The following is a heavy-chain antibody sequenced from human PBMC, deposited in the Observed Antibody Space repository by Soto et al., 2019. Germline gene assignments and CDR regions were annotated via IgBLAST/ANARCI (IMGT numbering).Heavy chain of an antibody. V-gene: IGHV3-11*06. CDR2: ISSSNSYT. J-gene: IGHJ5*02. D-gene: IGHD1-26*01. CDR1: GFTFSDYY. CDR3: VRDDRIVGPPFDP. Sequence: GGSLRLSCAASGFTFSDYYMSWIRQAPGKGLEWVSYISSSNSYTNYADSVKGRFTISRDNAKNSLYLQMSSLRAEDTAVYYCVRDDRIVGPPFDPWGQGTLVTVSS.